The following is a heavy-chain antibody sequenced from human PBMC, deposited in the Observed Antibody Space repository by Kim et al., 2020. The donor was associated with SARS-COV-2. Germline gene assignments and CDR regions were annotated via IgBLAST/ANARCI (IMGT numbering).Heavy chain of an antibody. V-gene: IGHV3-23*01. D-gene: IGHD3-3*01. Sequence: VKGRFTISRDNSKNTLYLQMNSLRAEDTAVYYCAKDLRLRFLEWLLYFDYWGQGTLVTVSS. CDR3: AKDLRLRFLEWLLYFDY. J-gene: IGHJ4*02.